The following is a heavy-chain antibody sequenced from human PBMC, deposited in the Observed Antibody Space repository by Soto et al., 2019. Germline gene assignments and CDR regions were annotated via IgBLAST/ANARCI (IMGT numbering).Heavy chain of an antibody. Sequence: SQTLSLTCAISGDSVSSNSVAWNWIRQSPSRGLEWLGRTYYRSKWYNDYAVSVKSRITINPDTSKNQFYLQLNSVTPEDTAVYYCASSQPRGYYDSSGYYYAFDIWGQGTMVTVSS. D-gene: IGHD3-22*01. CDR2: TYYRSKWYN. J-gene: IGHJ3*02. CDR1: GDSVSSNSVA. CDR3: ASSQPRGYYDSSGYYYAFDI. V-gene: IGHV6-1*01.